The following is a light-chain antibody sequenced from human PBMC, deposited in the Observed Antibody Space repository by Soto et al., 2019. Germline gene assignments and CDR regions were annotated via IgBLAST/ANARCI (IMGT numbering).Light chain of an antibody. CDR1: QRGFRSS. J-gene: IGKJ1*01. CDR3: QQYGNSPWT. Sequence: IVLTQSPGTLSLSPGERATLSCRASQRGFRSSLACYQQTPGTAPGLLIYVAPSRATGIPDRFSGSGSGTDFTLTISRLEPEDFAVYFCQQYGNSPWTFGQGTKVEIK. V-gene: IGKV3-20*01. CDR2: VAP.